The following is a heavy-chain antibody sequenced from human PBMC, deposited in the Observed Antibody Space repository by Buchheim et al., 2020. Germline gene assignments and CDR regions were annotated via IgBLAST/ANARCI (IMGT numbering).Heavy chain of an antibody. CDR2: MNPNSGNT. J-gene: IGHJ6*02. Sequence: QVQLVQSGAEVKKPGASVKVSCKASGYTFTSYDINWVRQATGQGLEWMGWMNPNSGNTGYAQKFQGRVTMTRNTSISTAYMELSSLRSEDTAVYYCARGGYCSGGSCYSPSLYYYGMDVWGQGTT. V-gene: IGHV1-8*01. CDR1: GYTFTSYD. CDR3: ARGGYCSGGSCYSPSLYYYGMDV. D-gene: IGHD2-15*01.